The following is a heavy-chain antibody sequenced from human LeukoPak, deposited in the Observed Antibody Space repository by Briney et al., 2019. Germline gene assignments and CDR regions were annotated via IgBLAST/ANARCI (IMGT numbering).Heavy chain of an antibody. CDR2: ISGSSNTI. Sequence: GGSLRLSCATSGLSFSSYSMNWVRQAPGKGLEWVSYISGSSNTIYYADSVKGRFTISRDKAKNSLYLQMNSLRDEDTAVYYCASGGSVFGVVILYYFDNWGQGTLVTVSS. V-gene: IGHV3-48*02. CDR1: GLSFSSYS. D-gene: IGHD3-3*01. CDR3: ASGGSVFGVVILYYFDN. J-gene: IGHJ4*02.